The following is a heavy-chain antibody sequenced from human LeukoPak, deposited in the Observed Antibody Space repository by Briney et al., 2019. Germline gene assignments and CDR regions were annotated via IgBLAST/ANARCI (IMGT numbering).Heavy chain of an antibody. J-gene: IGHJ4*02. CDR2: IYHSGST. Sequence: SGTLSLTCAVSGGSISSSHWWSWVRQPPGKGLEWIGEIYHSGSTNYNPSLKSRVSISTDTSKNQFSLRLSSVTAADTAVYYCARLSTSSGLFDYWGQGTLVTVSS. V-gene: IGHV4-4*02. CDR3: ARLSTSSGLFDY. CDR1: GGSISSSHW. D-gene: IGHD3-22*01.